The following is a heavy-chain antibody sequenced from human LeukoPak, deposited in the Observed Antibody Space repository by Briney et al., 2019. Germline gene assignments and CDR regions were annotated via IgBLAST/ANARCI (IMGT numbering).Heavy chain of an antibody. CDR1: GYTFAKYW. V-gene: IGHV5-51*01. J-gene: IGHJ4*02. CDR2: IYPGDADT. CDR3: ARRFGERLYSNNDAFDS. Sequence: GESLKISCQASGYTFAKYWIGWVRQMPGKGLDWMGIIYPGDADTRNGPSFQGQVTISVNKSINTAYLQWIRLKASDTAMYYCARRFGERLYSNNDAFDSWGQGTLVTVSS. D-gene: IGHD4-11*01.